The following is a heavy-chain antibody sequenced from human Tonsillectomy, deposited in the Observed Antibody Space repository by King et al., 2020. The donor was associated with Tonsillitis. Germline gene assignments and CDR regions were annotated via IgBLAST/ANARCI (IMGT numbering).Heavy chain of an antibody. J-gene: IGHJ3*02. CDR2: ISYDGSNK. CDR1: GFTFSSYA. CDR3: ASDNGPIMVTFGGVSVPLGISPSRRQNAFDI. V-gene: IGHV3-30*04. D-gene: IGHD3-16*02. Sequence: VQLVESGGGVVQPGRSLRLSCAASGFTFSSYAMHWVRQAPGKGLEWVAVISYDGSNKYYADSVKGRFTISRDNSKNTLYLQMNSLRAEDTAVYYCASDNGPIMVTFGGVSVPLGISPSRRQNAFDIWGQGTMVTVSS.